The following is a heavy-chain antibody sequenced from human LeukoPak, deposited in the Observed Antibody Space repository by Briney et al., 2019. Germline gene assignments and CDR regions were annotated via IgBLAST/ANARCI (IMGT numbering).Heavy chain of an antibody. Sequence: GXSLRLSCAASGFTVSSNYMSWVRQAPGKGLEWVSVIYSGGSTYYPDSVKGRFTTSRDNSKNTLYLQMNSLRAEDTVVYYCARYRGSGPYYYYYMDVWGKGTTVTVSS. V-gene: IGHV3-53*01. CDR1: GFTVSSNY. CDR2: IYSGGST. D-gene: IGHD1-26*01. J-gene: IGHJ6*03. CDR3: ARYRGSGPYYYYYMDV.